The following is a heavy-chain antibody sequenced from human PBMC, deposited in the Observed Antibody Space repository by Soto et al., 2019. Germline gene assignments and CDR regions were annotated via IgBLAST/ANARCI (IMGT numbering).Heavy chain of an antibody. Sequence: GGSLRLSCAASGFTFSSYWMSWVRQAPGKGLECVANINQDGSEKYYVDSVKGRFAISRDNAKNSVYLQMDSLRAEDTAVYYCARPGYCSGGSCYSYYYFYMDVWGKGTTVTVSS. CDR3: ARPGYCSGGSCYSYYYFYMDV. J-gene: IGHJ6*03. CDR2: INQDGSEK. V-gene: IGHV3-7*01. D-gene: IGHD2-15*01. CDR1: GFTFSSYW.